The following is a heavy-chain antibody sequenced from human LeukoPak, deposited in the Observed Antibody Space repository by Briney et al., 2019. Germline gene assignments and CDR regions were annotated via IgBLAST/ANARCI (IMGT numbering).Heavy chain of an antibody. V-gene: IGHV1-8*01. J-gene: IGHJ4*02. D-gene: IGHD2-2*02. CDR1: GYTSTSYD. Sequence: ASVKVSCKASGYTSTSYDINWVRQATGQGLEWMGWMNPNSGNTGYAQKFQGRVTMTRNTSISTAYMELSSLRSEDTAVYYCARGFKVGYCSSTSCYRGLDYWGQGTLVTVSS. CDR3: ARGFKVGYCSSTSCYRGLDY. CDR2: MNPNSGNT.